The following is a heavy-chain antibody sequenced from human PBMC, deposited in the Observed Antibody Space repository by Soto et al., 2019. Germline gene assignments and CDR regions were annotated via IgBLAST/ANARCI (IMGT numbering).Heavy chain of an antibody. J-gene: IGHJ6*02. CDR2: ISGDGGST. CDR3: AKDIIIVGATTSYYYGMDV. V-gene: IGHV3-43*02. CDR1: GFTFDDYA. Sequence: GGSLRLSCAASGFTFDDYAMHWVRQAPGKGLEWVSLISGDGGSTYYADSVKGRFTISRDNSKNSLYLQMNSLRTEDTALYYCAKDIIIVGATTSYYYGMDVWGQGTTVPVSS. D-gene: IGHD1-26*01.